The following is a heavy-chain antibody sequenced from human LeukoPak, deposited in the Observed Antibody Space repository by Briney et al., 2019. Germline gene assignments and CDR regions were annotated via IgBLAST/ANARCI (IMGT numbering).Heavy chain of an antibody. CDR3: AKDSYDSSGSRYNY. V-gene: IGHV3-23*01. D-gene: IGHD3-22*01. J-gene: IGHJ4*02. CDR2: ISDRGDRT. Sequence: PGGSLRLSCAASGFTFSSYAMSWVRQAPGKGLEWVSAISDRGDRTWDADSVKGRVTISRDNYKNTLLLQMNSLRAEDTAIYYCAKDSYDSSGSRYNYWGQGTLVTVSS. CDR1: GFTFSSYA.